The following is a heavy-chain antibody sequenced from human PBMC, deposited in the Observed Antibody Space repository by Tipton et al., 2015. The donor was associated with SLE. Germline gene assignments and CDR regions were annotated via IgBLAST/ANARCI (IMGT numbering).Heavy chain of an antibody. D-gene: IGHD1-26*01. CDR1: GGSFSGYY. CDR2: IYYSGST. Sequence: LVKPTETLSLTCAVYGGSFSGYYWSWIRQPAGKGLEWIGRIYYSGSTNYNPSLKSRVTISVDTSKNQFSLKLSSVTAADTAVYYCARVIVGATSYFDYWGQGTLVTVSS. V-gene: IGHV4-4*07. CDR3: ARVIVGATSYFDY. J-gene: IGHJ4*02.